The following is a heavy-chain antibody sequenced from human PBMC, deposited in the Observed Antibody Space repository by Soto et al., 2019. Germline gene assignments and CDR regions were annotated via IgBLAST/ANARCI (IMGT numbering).Heavy chain of an antibody. V-gene: IGHV3-48*02. CDR3: ARVGASLLHYGMDV. J-gene: IGHJ6*02. CDR2: ISSSSSTI. Sequence: GGSLRLSCAASGFTFSSYSMNWARQAPGKGLEWVSYISSSSSTIYYADSVKGRFTISRDNAKNSLYLQMNSLRDEDTAVYYCARVGASLLHYGMDVWGQGTTVTVSS. CDR1: GFTFSSYS.